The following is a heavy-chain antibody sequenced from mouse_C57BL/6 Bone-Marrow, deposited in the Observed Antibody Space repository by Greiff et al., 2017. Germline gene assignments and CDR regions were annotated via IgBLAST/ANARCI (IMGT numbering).Heavy chain of an antibody. CDR2: IDPSDSYT. J-gene: IGHJ4*01. V-gene: IGHV1-59*01. D-gene: IGHD1-1*01. Sequence: QVQLQQPGAELVRPGTSVKLSCKASGYTFTSYWMHWVKQRPGQGLEWIGVIDPSDSYTNYNQKFKGKATLTVDTSSSTAYMQLSSLTSEDSAVYYCAPLTTVVAKAMDYWGQGTSVTVSS. CDR3: APLTTVVAKAMDY. CDR1: GYTFTSYW.